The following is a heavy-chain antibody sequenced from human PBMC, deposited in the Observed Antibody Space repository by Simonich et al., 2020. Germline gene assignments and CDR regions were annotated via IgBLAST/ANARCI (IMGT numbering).Heavy chain of an antibody. CDR2: ISSSSSYI. J-gene: IGHJ6*02. D-gene: IGHD6-19*01. V-gene: IGHV3-21*01. CDR3: ARWIAVAGTGAYGMDV. CDR1: GFTFSSYS. Sequence: EVQLVESGGGLVKPGGSLRLSCAASGFTFSSYSMNWVRQAPGKGLEWASSISSSSSYIYYADSGKGRFTISRDNAKTSLYLQMNSLRAEDTAVYYCARWIAVAGTGAYGMDVWGQGTTVTVSS.